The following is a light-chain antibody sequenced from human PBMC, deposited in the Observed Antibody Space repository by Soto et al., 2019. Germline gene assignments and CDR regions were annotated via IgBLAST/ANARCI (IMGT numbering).Light chain of an antibody. Sequence: DIQMTQSPSTLSASVGDRVTITCLASQSISSWLAWYQQKPGKAPKLLIYDASSLESGVPSRFSGSGSGTEFTLTISSLQPEDVAIYYCQQYYGTPVTFGQGTKVDI. J-gene: IGKJ1*01. CDR1: QSISSW. CDR2: DAS. V-gene: IGKV1-5*01. CDR3: QQYYGTPVT.